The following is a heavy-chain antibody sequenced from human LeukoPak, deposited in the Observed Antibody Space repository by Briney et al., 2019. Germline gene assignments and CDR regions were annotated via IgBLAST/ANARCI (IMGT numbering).Heavy chain of an antibody. J-gene: IGHJ3*02. CDR2: ISSSSSTI. CDR3: ARDGSSSGWLRSFAFDI. V-gene: IGHV3-48*01. D-gene: IGHD6-19*01. Sequence: GGSLRLSCAASGFTFSSYSMNWVRQAPGKGLEWVSYISSSSSTIYYADSVKGRFTISRDNAKNSLYLQMNSLRAEDTAVYYCARDGSSSGWLRSFAFDIWGQGTMVTVSS. CDR1: GFTFSSYS.